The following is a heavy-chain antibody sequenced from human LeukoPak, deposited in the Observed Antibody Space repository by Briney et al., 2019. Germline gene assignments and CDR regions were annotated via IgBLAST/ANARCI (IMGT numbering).Heavy chain of an antibody. D-gene: IGHD3-16*02. CDR2: ISFSGDTT. CDR1: GFTFSDSA. V-gene: IGHV3-23*01. CDR3: ARDIELST. Sequence: GGSLRLSCAASGFTFSDSAMSWVRQAPGKGLEWVSLISFSGDTTFYADPVKGRFTISRDNAKDTLYLQMNSLRAEDTAIYYCARDIELSTWGLGTTVTVSS. J-gene: IGHJ3*01.